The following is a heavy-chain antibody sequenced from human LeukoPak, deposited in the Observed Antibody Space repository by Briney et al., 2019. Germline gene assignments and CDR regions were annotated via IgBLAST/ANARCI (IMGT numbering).Heavy chain of an antibody. CDR3: ARRSPTDWFDP. J-gene: IGHJ5*02. CDR1: GYSFTSYW. Sequence: GESLKISCKGSGYSFTSYWIGWVRQMPGKGLEWMGIIYPGDSDTRYSPSFQGQVTISADKSIDTAYLHWSSLKASDTAIYYCARRSPTDWFDPWGQGTLVTVSS. V-gene: IGHV5-51*01. CDR2: IYPGDSDT.